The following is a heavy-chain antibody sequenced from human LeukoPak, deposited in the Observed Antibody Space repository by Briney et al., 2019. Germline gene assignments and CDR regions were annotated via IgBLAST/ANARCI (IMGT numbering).Heavy chain of an antibody. CDR1: GFTVSSNY. CDR2: IYSGGST. D-gene: IGHD6-19*01. J-gene: IGHJ4*02. Sequence: GGSLRLSCAASGFTVSSNYMSWVRQAPGKGLEWVSVIYSGGSTYYADSVKGRFTISRDNYKNTLYLQMNSLRAEDTAVYYCARWSSGYCDYWGQGTLVTVSS. CDR3: ARWSSGYCDY. V-gene: IGHV3-53*01.